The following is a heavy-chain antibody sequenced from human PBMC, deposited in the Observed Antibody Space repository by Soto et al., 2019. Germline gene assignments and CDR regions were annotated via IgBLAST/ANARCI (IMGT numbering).Heavy chain of an antibody. CDR2: ISSDGSNK. J-gene: IGHJ4*02. V-gene: IGHV3-30*18. D-gene: IGHD5-18*01. CDR1: GFTFSNYG. CDR3: AKDGYTYGSADF. Sequence: PGGSLRLSCAASGFTFSNYGMHWVRQAPGKGLEWVALISSDGSNKYYADSVKGRFTISRDNSKNTLYLQMNSLRAEDAAVYYCAKDGYTYGSADFWGQGTLVTVSS.